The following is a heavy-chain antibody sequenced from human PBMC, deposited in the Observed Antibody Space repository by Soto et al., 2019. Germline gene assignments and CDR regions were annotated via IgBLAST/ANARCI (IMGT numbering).Heavy chain of an antibody. Sequence: QVQLVQSGAEVKKPGASVKVSCKASGFTFTTYGFTWVRQAPGQGLEWMGWISAYNGNTNYAQKFQGRVSMTTDTSTSTVYLELRSLTSDDTAVYYCARGGRDGMDVWGQGTTVTLSS. D-gene: IGHD3-10*01. CDR3: ARGGRDGMDV. J-gene: IGHJ6*02. V-gene: IGHV1-18*01. CDR1: GFTFTTYG. CDR2: ISAYNGNT.